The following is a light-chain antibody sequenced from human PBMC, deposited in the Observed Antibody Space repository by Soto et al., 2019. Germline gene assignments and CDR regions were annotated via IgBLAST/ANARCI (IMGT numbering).Light chain of an antibody. J-gene: IGKJ1*01. CDR1: QSISNH. V-gene: IGKV1-39*01. Sequence: DIQVTQTTSSLSASVEDRVIIACRASQSISNHLNWCQQKPGKARKLLVFAASSLQSGVPSRFSGSRSGPDFTLTISSLQPEDFATYYCQQSYSSPPRFGQGTKVDIK. CDR2: AAS. CDR3: QQSYSSPPR.